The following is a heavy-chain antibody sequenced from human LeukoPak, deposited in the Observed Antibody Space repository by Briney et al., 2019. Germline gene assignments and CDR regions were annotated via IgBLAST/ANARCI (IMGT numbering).Heavy chain of an antibody. D-gene: IGHD5-12*01. CDR2: INHSGST. V-gene: IGHV4-34*01. CDR1: GGSFSGYY. CDR3: ARGSIVATIVPFDY. Sequence: SETLSLTCAVYGGSFSGYYWSRIRQPPGKGLEWIGEINHSGSTNYNPSLKSRVTISVDTSKNQFSLKLSSVTAADTAVYYCARGSIVATIVPFDYWGQGTLVTVSS. J-gene: IGHJ4*02.